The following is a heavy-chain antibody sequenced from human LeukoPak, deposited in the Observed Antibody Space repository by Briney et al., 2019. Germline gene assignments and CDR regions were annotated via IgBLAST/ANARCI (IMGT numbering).Heavy chain of an antibody. D-gene: IGHD6-19*01. V-gene: IGHV3-11*01. Sequence: GGSLRLSCAASGFTFSDYYMSWIRQAPGKGLEWVSYISSSGSTIYYADSVKGRFTISRDNAKNSLYLQMNSLRAEETAVYYCARLQYSSGWNFDCWGQGTLVTVSS. J-gene: IGHJ4*02. CDR1: GFTFSDYY. CDR2: ISSSGSTI. CDR3: ARLQYSSGWNFDC.